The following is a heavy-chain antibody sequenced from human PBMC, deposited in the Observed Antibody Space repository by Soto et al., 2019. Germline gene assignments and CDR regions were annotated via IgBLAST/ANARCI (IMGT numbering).Heavy chain of an antibody. D-gene: IGHD3-22*01. V-gene: IGHV5-51*01. Sequence: GESLKMSCDGSGYSFTIYCIGLVLQMPGKGLEWMGIIYPGDSDTRYSPSFQGQVTISADKSISTAYLQWSSLKASDTAMYYCASRGDSSGYIDYWGQGILVSVSS. CDR2: IYPGDSDT. CDR1: GYSFTIYC. CDR3: ASRGDSSGYIDY. J-gene: IGHJ4*02.